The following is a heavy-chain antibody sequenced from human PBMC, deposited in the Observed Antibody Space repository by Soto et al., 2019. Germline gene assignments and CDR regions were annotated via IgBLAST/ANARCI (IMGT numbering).Heavy chain of an antibody. CDR3: AREFCSSTSCLDYFDY. CDR1: GYTFTSYG. Sequence: ASVKVSCKASGYTFTSYGISWVRQAPGQGLEWMGWISGYNGNTKYSQKFQGRVTITRDTSARTAYMELSSLRSEDTAVYYCAREFCSSTSCLDYFDYWGQGTLVTVSS. J-gene: IGHJ4*02. V-gene: IGHV1-18*01. CDR2: ISGYNGNT. D-gene: IGHD2-2*01.